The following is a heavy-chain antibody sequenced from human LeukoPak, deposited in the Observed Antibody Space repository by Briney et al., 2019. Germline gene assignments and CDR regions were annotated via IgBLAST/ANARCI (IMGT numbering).Heavy chain of an antibody. CDR3: TTGPRPLWFGLYYYYGMDV. Sequence: GGSLTLSCAASGFTFSNAWMSWVRQAPGKGLEWVGRIKSKTDGGTTDYAAPVKGRFTISRDDSKNTLYLQMNSLKTEDTAVSYCTTGPRPLWFGLYYYYGMDVWGQGTTVTVSS. J-gene: IGHJ6*02. V-gene: IGHV3-15*01. D-gene: IGHD3-10*01. CDR1: GFTFSNAW. CDR2: IKSKTDGGTT.